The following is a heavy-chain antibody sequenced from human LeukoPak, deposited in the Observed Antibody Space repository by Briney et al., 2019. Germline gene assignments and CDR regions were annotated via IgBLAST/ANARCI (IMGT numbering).Heavy chain of an antibody. CDR1: GGSISSYY. Sequence: PSETLSLTCTVSGGSISSYYWSSIPQPPGKGLEWIGYIYYSGSTNYNPSLKSRITISVDTSKNQFPLKLSSVTAADTAVYYCARTYYDFWREGYYFDYWGQGTLVTVSS. D-gene: IGHD3-3*01. J-gene: IGHJ4*02. CDR3: ARTYYDFWREGYYFDY. CDR2: IYYSGST. V-gene: IGHV4-59*08.